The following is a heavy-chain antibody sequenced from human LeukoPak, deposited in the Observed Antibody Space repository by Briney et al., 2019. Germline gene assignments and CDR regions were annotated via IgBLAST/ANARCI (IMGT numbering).Heavy chain of an antibody. J-gene: IGHJ6*03. Sequence: GRSLRLSCAASGFTFSSYPMHWVRQAPGKGLDWVAVVSDDGNKKFDADFVKGRFTISRDNSKNTLYLQMNSLRGEDTAVYYCARGQLLLEGYFYYMDVWGEGTTVAVSS. V-gene: IGHV3-30-3*01. D-gene: IGHD2-2*01. CDR1: GFTFSSYP. CDR2: VSDDGNKK. CDR3: ARGQLLLEGYFYYMDV.